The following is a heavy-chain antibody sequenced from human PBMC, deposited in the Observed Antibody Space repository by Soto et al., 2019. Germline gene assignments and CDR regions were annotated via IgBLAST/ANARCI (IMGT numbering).Heavy chain of an antibody. CDR3: ARDFTVLSAFQH. J-gene: IGHJ1*01. V-gene: IGHV1-18*01. Sequence: ASLKVSCKASGYTFTSHRISWGRQAPGQGLEWMGWISAYNGNTNYAQKLQGRVTMTTDTSTSTAYMELRSLRSDDTAVYYCARDFTVLSAFQHWGQGTLVTVSS. CDR1: GYTFTSHR. D-gene: IGHD3-10*01. CDR2: ISAYNGNT.